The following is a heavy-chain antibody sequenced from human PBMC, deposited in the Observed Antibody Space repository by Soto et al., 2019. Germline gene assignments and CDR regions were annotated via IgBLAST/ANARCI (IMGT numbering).Heavy chain of an antibody. D-gene: IGHD2-21*02. J-gene: IGHJ4*02. Sequence: EVQLVESGGGLIQPGGSLRLSCAASGFTVSSNYMSWVRQAPGKGLEWVSVIYSCGSTYYADSVKGRFTISRDNSKNTLYLQMNSLRAEDTAVYYCARGRREPGGDCYDETPAFDYWGQGTLVTVSS. V-gene: IGHV3-66*03. CDR3: ARGRREPGGDCYDETPAFDY. CDR2: IYSCGST. CDR1: GFTVSSNY.